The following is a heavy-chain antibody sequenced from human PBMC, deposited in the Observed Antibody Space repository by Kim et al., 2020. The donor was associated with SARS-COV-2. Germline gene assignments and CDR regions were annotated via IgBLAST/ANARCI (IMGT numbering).Heavy chain of an antibody. J-gene: IGHJ6*02. CDR3: ARGTITMVRGVIITWNYYYGMDV. CDR2: INHSGST. D-gene: IGHD3-10*01. Sequence: SETLSLTCAVYGGSFSGYYWSWIRQPPGKGLEWIGEINHSGSTNYNPSLKSRVTISVDTSKNQFSLKLSSVTAADTAVYYCARGTITMVRGVIITWNYYYGMDVWGQGTTVTVSS. CDR1: GGSFSGYY. V-gene: IGHV4-34*01.